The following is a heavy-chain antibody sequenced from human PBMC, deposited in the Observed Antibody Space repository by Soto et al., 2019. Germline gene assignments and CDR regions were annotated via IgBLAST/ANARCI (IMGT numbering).Heavy chain of an antibody. V-gene: IGHV4-59*01. CDR3: AGSYYDAWSGYFRDAFDI. Sequence: SETLSLTCTVSGGSISSYYWSWIRQPPGKGLEWIGYIYYSGSTNYNPSLKSRVTISVDTSKNQFSLKLSSVTAAATAVYYCAGSYYDAWSGYFRDAFDIWGQGTMVTVSS. CDR2: IYYSGST. CDR1: GGSISSYY. J-gene: IGHJ3*02. D-gene: IGHD3-3*01.